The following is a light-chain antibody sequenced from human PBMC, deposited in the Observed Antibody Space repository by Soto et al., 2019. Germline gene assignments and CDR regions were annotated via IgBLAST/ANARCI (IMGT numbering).Light chain of an antibody. V-gene: IGLV2-14*01. CDR3: CSSGGSPTYV. J-gene: IGLJ1*01. CDR1: SSDVGGYNY. Sequence: QSALTQPASVSGSPGQSITISCTGTSSDVGGYNYVSWYQQHPGKAPKLMIYEVNNRPSGVSNRFSGSKSGDTASLTISGLKVEDEADYYCCSSGGSPTYVFGTGTKLTVL. CDR2: EVN.